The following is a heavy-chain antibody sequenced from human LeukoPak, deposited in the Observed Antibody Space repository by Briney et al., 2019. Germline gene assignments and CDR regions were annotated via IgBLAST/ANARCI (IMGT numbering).Heavy chain of an antibody. CDR3: ARDMGYGSGSYDWFDP. D-gene: IGHD3-10*01. CDR1: GFTFSSYW. V-gene: IGHV3-7*01. Sequence: GGSLRLSCAASGFTFSSYWMSWVRQAPGKGLEGVANIKQDGSEKYYVDSVKGGFTISRDNAKNSLYLQMNSLRAEDTAVYYCARDMGYGSGSYDWFDPWGQGTLVTVSS. CDR2: IKQDGSEK. J-gene: IGHJ5*02.